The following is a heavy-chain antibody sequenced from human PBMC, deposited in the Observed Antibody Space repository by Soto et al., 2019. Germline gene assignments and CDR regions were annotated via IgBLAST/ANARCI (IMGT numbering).Heavy chain of an antibody. D-gene: IGHD5-12*01. Sequence: GGSLRLSCAASGFTFDDYAMHWVRQAPGKGLEWVSGISWNSGSIGYADSVKGRFTISRDNAKNSLYLQMNSLRAEDTALYYCAGGSGYDYAYNWFDPWGQGTLVTVSS. CDR2: ISWNSGSI. J-gene: IGHJ5*02. CDR3: AGGSGYDYAYNWFDP. V-gene: IGHV3-9*01. CDR1: GFTFDDYA.